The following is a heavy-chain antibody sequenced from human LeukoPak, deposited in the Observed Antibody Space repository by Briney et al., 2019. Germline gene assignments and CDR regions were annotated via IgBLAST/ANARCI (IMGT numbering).Heavy chain of an antibody. V-gene: IGHV1-18*01. CDR3: ARDQLSRGVWFDP. CDR1: GYIFVNYG. D-gene: IGHD1-1*01. CDR2: IRPNNGNT. Sequence: ASVKVSCKASGYIFVNYGISWVRQAPGQGLEWMGWIRPNNGNTKYAKKVQGRVTLTTDTSTRTAYMELRSLRSDDTAVYYCARDQLSRGVWFDPWGQGTLVTVSS. J-gene: IGHJ5*02.